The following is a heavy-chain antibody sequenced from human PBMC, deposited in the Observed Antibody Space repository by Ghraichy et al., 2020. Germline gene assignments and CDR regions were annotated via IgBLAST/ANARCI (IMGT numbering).Heavy chain of an antibody. CDR1: GFTFSSFW. CDR2: IKPDGSEK. D-gene: IGHD3-10*01. J-gene: IGHJ3*02. CDR3: ARGGHI. V-gene: IGHV3-7*03. Sequence: GESLNISCAASGFTFSSFWMTWVRQAPGKGVEWVANIKPDGSEKYYVDSVRGRFTISRDNAKNSLYLQMNGLRAEDTAVYYCARGGHIWGQGTMVTVSS.